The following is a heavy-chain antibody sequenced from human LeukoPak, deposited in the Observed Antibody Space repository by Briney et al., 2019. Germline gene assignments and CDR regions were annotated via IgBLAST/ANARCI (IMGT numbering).Heavy chain of an antibody. V-gene: IGHV1-2*02. CDR3: AREGSYCVGGDCYSFDF. CDR2: MHPGNGNT. D-gene: IGHD2-21*02. CDR1: GYRFISNY. Sequence: GASVKVSCKASGYRFISNYIQWVRQAPGLGPEWMGWMHPGNGNTRYAEKFQGRVTMIRDTSINTAYMDLSSLRSDDTAVYYCAREGSYCVGGDCYSFDFWGQGTLITVSS. J-gene: IGHJ4*02.